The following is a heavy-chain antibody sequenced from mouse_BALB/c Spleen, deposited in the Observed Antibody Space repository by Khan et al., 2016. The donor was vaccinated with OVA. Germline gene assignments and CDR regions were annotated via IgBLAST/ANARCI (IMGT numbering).Heavy chain of an antibody. Sequence: VQLQQSGPGLVKPSQSLSLSCTVTGYSITSGYVWYLIRQFPGNQLELMGYISYSGSTNYNPSFKSRISITRDTSKNQSFLQLNSVTTEDTATDYCTRTGRIKYWGQGTTLTVSA. D-gene: IGHD1-1*01. V-gene: IGHV3-2*02. CDR2: ISYSGST. CDR1: GYSITSGYV. CDR3: TRTGRIKY. J-gene: IGHJ2*01.